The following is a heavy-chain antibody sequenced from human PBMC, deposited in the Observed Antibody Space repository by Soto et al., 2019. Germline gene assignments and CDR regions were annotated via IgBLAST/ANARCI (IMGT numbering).Heavy chain of an antibody. J-gene: IGHJ6*02. CDR3: AKALAAAGYYYYYGMDV. CDR2: ISGSGGST. CDR1: GFTFSSYA. V-gene: IGHV3-23*01. D-gene: IGHD6-13*01. Sequence: EVQLLESGGGLVQPGGSLRLSCAASGFTFSSYAMSWVRQAPGKGLEWVSAISGSGGSTYYADSVKGRFSISRDNSKNTLYLQMNRLRAEDTAVYYCAKALAAAGYYYYYGMDVWGQGTTVTVSS.